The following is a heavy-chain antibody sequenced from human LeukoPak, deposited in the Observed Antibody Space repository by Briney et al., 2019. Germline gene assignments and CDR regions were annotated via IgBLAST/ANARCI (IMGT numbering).Heavy chain of an antibody. J-gene: IGHJ5*02. CDR2: INHSGST. Sequence: SETLSLTCAVYGGSFSGYYWSWIRQPPGKGLEWIGEINHSGSTNYNPSPKSRVTISVDTSKNQFSLKLSSVTAADTAVYYCAREMGVNWFDPWGQGTLVTVSS. CDR3: AREMGVNWFDP. CDR1: GGSFSGYY. V-gene: IGHV4-34*01. D-gene: IGHD1-26*01.